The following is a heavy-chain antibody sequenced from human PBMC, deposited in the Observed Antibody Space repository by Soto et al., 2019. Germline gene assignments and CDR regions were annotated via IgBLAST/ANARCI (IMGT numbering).Heavy chain of an antibody. J-gene: IGHJ4*01. CDR3: ARDLDTATHFDY. D-gene: IGHD5-18*01. Sequence: SETLSLTCTVSGGSISSGNYCWSWIRQPPGKGLEWIGFIHYSGSSYYNPSLKSRVTISVDTSKNQFSLKLDSVTAADTAVYYCARDLDTATHFDYWGHGTLVTVSS. V-gene: IGHV4-30-4*01. CDR1: GGSISSGNYC. CDR2: IHYSGSS.